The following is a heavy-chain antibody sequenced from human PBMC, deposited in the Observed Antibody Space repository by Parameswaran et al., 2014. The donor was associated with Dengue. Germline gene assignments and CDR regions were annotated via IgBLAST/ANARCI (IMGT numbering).Heavy chain of an antibody. CDR3: ARSYGANFDS. J-gene: IGHJ4*02. CDR2: IRSKVSGGTT. D-gene: IGHD1-26*01. V-gene: IGHV3-49*02. Sequence: WIRQPPGKGLEWVGFIRSKVSGGTTENAASVKGRFIISRDDSKNIAYLQMSGLKTEDTAVYYCARSYGANFDSWGQGTLVTVSS.